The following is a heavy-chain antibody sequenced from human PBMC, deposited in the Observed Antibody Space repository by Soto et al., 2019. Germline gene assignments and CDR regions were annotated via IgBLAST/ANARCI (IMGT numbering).Heavy chain of an antibody. Sequence: ASVKVPCKAYGYTFTSYGISWVRQAPGQGLEWMGWISAYNGNTNYAQKLQGRVTMTTDTSTSTAYMELRSLRSDDTAVYYCARDILAVAGSWQSVFDLWGRGTLVTVSS. CDR2: ISAYNGNT. CDR1: GYTFTSYG. J-gene: IGHJ2*01. D-gene: IGHD6-19*01. V-gene: IGHV1-18*01. CDR3: ARDILAVAGSWQSVFDL.